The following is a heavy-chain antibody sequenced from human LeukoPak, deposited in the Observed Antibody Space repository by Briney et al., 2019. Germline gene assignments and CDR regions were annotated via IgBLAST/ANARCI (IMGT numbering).Heavy chain of an antibody. Sequence: PGGSLRLSCAASGFTFSSYEMNWVRQAPGKGLEWVSYISSSGSTIYYADSVKSRFTISRDNAKNSLYLQMNSLRAEDTAVYYCAREPYSGYDGGYYYYYYYMDVWGKGTTVTVSS. D-gene: IGHD5-12*01. CDR2: ISSSGSTI. CDR1: GFTFSSYE. J-gene: IGHJ6*03. CDR3: AREPYSGYDGGYYYYYYYMDV. V-gene: IGHV3-48*03.